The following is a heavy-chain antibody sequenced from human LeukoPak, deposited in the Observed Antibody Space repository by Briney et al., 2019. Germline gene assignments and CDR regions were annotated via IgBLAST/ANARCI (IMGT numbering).Heavy chain of an antibody. V-gene: IGHV1-46*01. J-gene: IGHJ5*02. CDR2: INPSGGST. CDR1: GYTFTSYY. Sequence: ASMKVSCKASGYTFTSYYMHWVRQAPGQGLEWMGIINPSGGSTSYAQKFQGRVTMTRDTSTSTVYMELSSLRSEDTAVYYCARLGAPITMVRGVTNWFDPWGQGTLVTVSS. D-gene: IGHD3-10*01. CDR3: ARLGAPITMVRGVTNWFDP.